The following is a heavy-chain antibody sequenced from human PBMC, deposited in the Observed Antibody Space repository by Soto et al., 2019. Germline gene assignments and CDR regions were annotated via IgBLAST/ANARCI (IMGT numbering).Heavy chain of an antibody. CDR1: GFTFSIYA. CDR3: AKDESNSNPLYYFDF. J-gene: IGHJ4*02. D-gene: IGHD3-22*01. Sequence: PXGSLRLSCAASGFTFSIYAMTWVRQAPGKGLEWVSSMSRNGDNTYYADSVKGRFTISRDNSKNTLYLQMNSLRAEDTAIYYCAKDESNSNPLYYFDFWGPGTLVTVSS. V-gene: IGHV3-23*01. CDR2: MSRNGDNT.